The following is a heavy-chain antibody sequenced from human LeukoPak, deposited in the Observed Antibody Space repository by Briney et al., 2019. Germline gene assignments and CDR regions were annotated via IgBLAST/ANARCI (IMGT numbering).Heavy chain of an antibody. D-gene: IGHD3-22*01. Sequence: SETLSLTCAVYGGSFSGYYWSWIRQPPGKGLEWIGEINHSGSTNYNPSLKSRVTISVDTSKNQFSLKLSSVTAADTAVYYCARGVVAITMIVVVITRGYYFDYRGQGTLVTVSS. V-gene: IGHV4-34*01. CDR3: ARGVVAITMIVVVITRGYYFDY. CDR1: GGSFSGYY. J-gene: IGHJ4*02. CDR2: INHSGST.